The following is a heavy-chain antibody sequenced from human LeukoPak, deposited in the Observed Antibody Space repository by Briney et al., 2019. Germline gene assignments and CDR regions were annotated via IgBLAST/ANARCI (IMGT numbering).Heavy chain of an antibody. J-gene: IGHJ6*03. CDR1: GVSISSNLW. Sequence: TSETLSLTCAVSGVSISSNLWWTWVRQPPGKGLEWIAEIHHSGSINYNPSLKSRVTISVDTSKNQFSLKLSSVTAADTAVYYCARGVVVAATAYYYYYYYMDVWGKGTTVTVSS. V-gene: IGHV4-4*02. CDR3: ARGVVVAATAYYYYYYYMDV. CDR2: IHHSGSI. D-gene: IGHD2-15*01.